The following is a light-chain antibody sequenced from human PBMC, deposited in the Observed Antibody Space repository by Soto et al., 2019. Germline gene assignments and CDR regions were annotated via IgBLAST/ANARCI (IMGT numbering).Light chain of an antibody. CDR2: AAS. J-gene: IGKJ1*01. V-gene: IGKV1-17*01. CDR1: QGIGDD. CDR3: LQHNTYPWT. Sequence: DIQMTQSPSSLSASVGDRVIITCRASQGIGDDLGWYQQKPGKAPKRLIYAASSLQSGVPSRFSGSGSGTDFTLTINSLQADDFASYYCLQHNTYPWTFGPGTKVEVK.